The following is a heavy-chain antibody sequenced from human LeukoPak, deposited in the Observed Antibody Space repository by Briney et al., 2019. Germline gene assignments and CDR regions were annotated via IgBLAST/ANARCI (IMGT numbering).Heavy chain of an antibody. Sequence: SQTLSLTCTVSGGSISSGSYYWSWIRQPAGKGLEWIGRIYTSGSTNYNPSLKSRVTISVDTSKNQFSLKLSSVTAADAAVYYCARGIYEYCSSTSCQPGFDYWGQGTLVTVSS. CDR2: IYTSGST. D-gene: IGHD2-2*01. CDR3: ARGIYEYCSSTSCQPGFDY. J-gene: IGHJ4*02. CDR1: GGSISSGSYY. V-gene: IGHV4-61*02.